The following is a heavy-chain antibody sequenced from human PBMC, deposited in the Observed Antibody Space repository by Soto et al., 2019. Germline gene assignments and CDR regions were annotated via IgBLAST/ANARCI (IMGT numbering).Heavy chain of an antibody. J-gene: IGHJ5*02. CDR3: ARGVYYGSGNYLDKRGWFDP. V-gene: IGHV4-34*01. Sequence: QVQLQQWGAGLLKPSETLSLTCAVYGGSFSGYYWSWIRQPPGKGLEWIGEINHSGSTNYNPSLKRRVTISVDTAKNQFSLKLGSVAAADTALYYCARGVYYGSGNYLDKRGWFDPWGQGTLGTVSS. D-gene: IGHD3-10*01. CDR1: GGSFSGYY. CDR2: INHSGST.